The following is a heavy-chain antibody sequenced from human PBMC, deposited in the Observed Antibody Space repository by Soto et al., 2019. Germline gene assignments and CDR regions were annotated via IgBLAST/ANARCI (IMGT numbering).Heavy chain of an antibody. CDR1: GFTLTRYG. CDR3: ARESEDLTSNFDY. J-gene: IGHJ4*02. CDR2: ISSTTNYI. Sequence: PGGALRVSRAASGFTLTRYGINGVRQAPGKGLEWVSSISSTTNYIYYGDSMKGRFTISRDNAKNSLYLEMNSLRAEDTAVYYCARESEDLTSNFDYWGQGTLVTVSS. V-gene: IGHV3-21*06.